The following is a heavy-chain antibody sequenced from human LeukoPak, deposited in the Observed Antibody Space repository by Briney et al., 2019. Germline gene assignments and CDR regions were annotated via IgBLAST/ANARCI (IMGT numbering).Heavy chain of an antibody. CDR1: GGSISSYY. Sequence: SETLSLTCTVSGGSISSYYWSWIRQPPGKGLEWIGYIYYSGSTNYNPSLKSRVTMSVDTSKNQFSLKLSSVTAADTAVYYCARDLTRYSSSWPDAFDIWGQGTMVTVSS. CDR3: ARDLTRYSSSWPDAFDI. CDR2: IYYSGST. J-gene: IGHJ3*02. D-gene: IGHD6-13*01. V-gene: IGHV4-59*12.